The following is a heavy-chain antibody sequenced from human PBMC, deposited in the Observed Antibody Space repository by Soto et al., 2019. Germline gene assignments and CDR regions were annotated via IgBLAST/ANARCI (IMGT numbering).Heavy chain of an antibody. V-gene: IGHV3-15*01. J-gene: IGHJ4*02. CDR1: GFTFSASW. CDR2: IWATVDGSTT. D-gene: IGHD1-1*01. Sequence: DVKLAQSGSGSVKTGESLRLSCEASGFTFSASWMTWLRQAPGKGLEWVVLIWATVDGSTTHYAASVQGRFSVSRNDSKNSVFLQLNSVQSEDTALYSCAADTTGLGDGDFEYWGQGTQVAFAS. CDR3: AADTTGLGDGDFEY.